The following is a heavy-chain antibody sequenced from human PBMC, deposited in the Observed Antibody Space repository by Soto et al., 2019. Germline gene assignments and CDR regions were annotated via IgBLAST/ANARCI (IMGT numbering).Heavy chain of an antibody. J-gene: IGHJ6*03. CDR2: IHYSGST. CDR1: GASITSYY. V-gene: IGHV4-59*12. CDR3: ARLDYYYYLDV. Sequence: QGQLQESGPGLVRPSETLSLTCTVSGASITSYYWSWIRQSSGKGLEWIGYIHYSGSTNYNPSLVSRVTMSIDTSDSQFSSRLRSVTAADTAVYYCARLDYYYYLDVWGKGTAVTVSS.